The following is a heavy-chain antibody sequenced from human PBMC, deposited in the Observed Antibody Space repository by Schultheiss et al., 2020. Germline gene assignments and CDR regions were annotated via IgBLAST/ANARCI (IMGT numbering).Heavy chain of an antibody. Sequence: GGSLRLSCKGSGYSFISYWIGWVRQMPGKGLEWMGIIYPGDSETRYSPSFQGQVTISVDKSISTAYLQWSSLKASDTAMYYCARHYSASSSPDYWGQGTLVTVS. V-gene: IGHV5-51*01. CDR3: ARHYSASSSPDY. CDR2: IYPGDSET. D-gene: IGHD6-6*01. CDR1: GYSFISYW. J-gene: IGHJ4*02.